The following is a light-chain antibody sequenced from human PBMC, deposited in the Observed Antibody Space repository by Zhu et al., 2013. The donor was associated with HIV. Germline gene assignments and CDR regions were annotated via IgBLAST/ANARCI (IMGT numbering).Light chain of an antibody. Sequence: DIVMTQSPDSLAVSLGERATINCKSSQSVLYSSNNKNYLAWYQQNPGQPPKLLIYWASTRESGVPDRFSGSGSGTDFTLTISSLQAEDVAVYYCQQYYSTPFFGPGTKVDIK. CDR2: WAS. J-gene: IGKJ3*01. CDR3: QQYYSTPF. V-gene: IGKV4-1*01. CDR1: QSVLYSSNNKNY.